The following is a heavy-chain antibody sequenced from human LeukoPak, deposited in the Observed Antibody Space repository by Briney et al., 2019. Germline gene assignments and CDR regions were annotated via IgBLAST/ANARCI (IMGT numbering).Heavy chain of an antibody. CDR3: ARDSPYSDYYYYMDV. CDR2: ISSSGSTI. V-gene: IGHV3-48*03. D-gene: IGHD2-15*01. Sequence: AGGSLRLSCAASGFTFSSYEMNWVRQAPGKGLEWVSYISSSGSTIYYADSVKGRFTISRDNAKNSLYLQMNSLRAEDTAVYYCARDSPYSDYYYYMDVWGKGTTVTISS. CDR1: GFTFSSYE. J-gene: IGHJ6*03.